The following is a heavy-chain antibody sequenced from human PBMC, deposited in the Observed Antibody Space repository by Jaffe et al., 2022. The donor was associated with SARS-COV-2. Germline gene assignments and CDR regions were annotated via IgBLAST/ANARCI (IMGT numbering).Heavy chain of an antibody. Sequence: QLQLQGSGPGLVKPSETLSLICTVPGDSISSSHYYWGWIRQPPGKGLEWIGTISHDGRPYYNPSLRSRITMSKDTSRKQFSLNLTSVTAADTAVYYCTRSTYYASGNYYVGEFHNYWGQGTLVTVSS. CDR2: ISHDGRP. D-gene: IGHD3-10*01. CDR3: TRSTYYASGNYYVGEFHNY. J-gene: IGHJ4*02. V-gene: IGHV4-39*01. CDR1: GDSISSSHYY.